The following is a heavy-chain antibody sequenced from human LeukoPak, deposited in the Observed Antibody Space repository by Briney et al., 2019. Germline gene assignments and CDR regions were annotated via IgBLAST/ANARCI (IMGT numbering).Heavy chain of an antibody. D-gene: IGHD3-10*01. CDR3: ARKSGDLDY. CDR2: ISVSASPM. Sequence: GGSLRLSCAASGFTFSHYEMTWVRQAPGKGLEWVSYISVSASPMYYADSVKGRFTISRDNAKNSLYLQMNSLRAEDTAVYYCARKSGDLDYWGQGTLVTVSS. J-gene: IGHJ4*02. CDR1: GFTFSHYE. V-gene: IGHV3-48*03.